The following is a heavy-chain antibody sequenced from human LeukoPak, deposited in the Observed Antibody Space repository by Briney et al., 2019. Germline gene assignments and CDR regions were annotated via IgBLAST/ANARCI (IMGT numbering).Heavy chain of an antibody. V-gene: IGHV3-48*04. CDR1: GFTFSSYA. CDR2: ISSSGSTI. D-gene: IGHD5-24*01. CDR3: ARDTRWLVRH. Sequence: TGGSLRLSCAASGFTFSSYAMSWVRQTPGKGLEWVSYISSSGSTIYYADSVKGRFTISRDNAKNSLYLQMNSLRAEDTAVYYCARDTRWLVRHWGQGTLVTVSS. J-gene: IGHJ4*02.